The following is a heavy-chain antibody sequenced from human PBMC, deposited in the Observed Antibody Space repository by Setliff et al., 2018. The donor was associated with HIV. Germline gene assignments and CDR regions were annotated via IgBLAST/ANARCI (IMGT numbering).Heavy chain of an antibody. CDR1: GFTFSSYS. J-gene: IGHJ4*02. CDR2: ISSSSSSI. Sequence: GGSLRLSCAASGFTFSSYSMNWVRQAPGKGLEWLSYISSSSSSIYHADSVKGRFTISRDNTRSTLYLQMSRLRVEDTAVYYCVRGPQFRPHWGQGTLVTVSS. V-gene: IGHV3-48*04. CDR3: VRGPQFRPH.